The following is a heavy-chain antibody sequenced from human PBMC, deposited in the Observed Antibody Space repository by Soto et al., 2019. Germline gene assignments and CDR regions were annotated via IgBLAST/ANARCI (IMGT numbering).Heavy chain of an antibody. Sequence: GGSLRLSCAASGLSFGDDAMHWVRQAPGKGLEWVAVITYDGSTKFYADSVRGRFTISRDNSKSTLYLQMASLISKDTAVYYCARDVGTQMDFWSTSGTDVWGKGPTVTVSS. D-gene: IGHD3-3*01. CDR2: ITYDGSTK. CDR1: GLSFGDDA. CDR3: ARDVGTQMDFWSTSGTDV. V-gene: IGHV3-30-3*01. J-gene: IGHJ6*04.